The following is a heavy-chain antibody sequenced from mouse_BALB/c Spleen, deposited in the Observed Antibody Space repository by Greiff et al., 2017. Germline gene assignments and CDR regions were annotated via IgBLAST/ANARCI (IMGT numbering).Heavy chain of an antibody. D-gene: IGHD1-1*01. CDR1: GFTFSSYA. CDR3: ARHDYGYLGY. J-gene: IGHJ2*01. V-gene: IGHV5-9-3*01. CDR2: ISSGGSYT. Sequence: EVMLVESGGGLVKPGGSLKLSCAASGFTFSSYAMSWVRQTPEKRLEWVATISSGGSYTYYPDSVKGRFTISRDNAKNTLYLQMSSLRSEDTAMYYCARHDYGYLGYWGQGTTLTVSS.